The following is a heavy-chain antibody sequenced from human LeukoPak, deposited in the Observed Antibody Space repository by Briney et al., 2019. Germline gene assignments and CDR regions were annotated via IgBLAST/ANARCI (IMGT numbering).Heavy chain of an antibody. D-gene: IGHD1-26*01. CDR3: ARVPLREHYYFDY. CDR2: ISSSSSYI. V-gene: IGHV3-21*01. CDR1: GGSISSSS. Sequence: LSLTCTVSGGSISSSSYYWVRQAPGKGLEWVSSISSSSSYIYYADSVKGRFTIPRDNAKNSLYLQMNSLRAEDTAVYYCARVPLREHYYFDYWGQGTLVTVSS. J-gene: IGHJ4*02.